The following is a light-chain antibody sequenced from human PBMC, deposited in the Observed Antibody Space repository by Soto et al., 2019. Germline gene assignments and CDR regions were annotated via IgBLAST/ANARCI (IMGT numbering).Light chain of an antibody. CDR1: QGIRNA. Sequence: DIQMTQSPSSLSASLVYKVTITCRASQGIRNALAWYQQKPGKAPKRLIYGASTLQSGVPSRFSGSGSATEFTLTISSLEPEDFGTYYCQQSYKMPSFGQGTRLEIK. V-gene: IGKV1-17*01. CDR3: QQSYKMPS. J-gene: IGKJ5*01. CDR2: GAS.